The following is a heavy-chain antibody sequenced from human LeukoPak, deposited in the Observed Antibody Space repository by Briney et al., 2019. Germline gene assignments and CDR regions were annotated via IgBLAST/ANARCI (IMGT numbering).Heavy chain of an antibody. V-gene: IGHV1-69-2*01. CDR2: VDPEDGET. CDR1: GYTFTDYY. CDR3: ATVPAAGNKAFDI. J-gene: IGHJ3*02. Sequence: ASVKVSCKVSGYTFTDYYMHWVQQAPGKGLEWMGLVDPEDGETIYAEKFQGRVTITADTSTDTAYMELGSLRSEDTAVYYCATVPAAGNKAFDIWGQGTMVTVSS. D-gene: IGHD6-13*01.